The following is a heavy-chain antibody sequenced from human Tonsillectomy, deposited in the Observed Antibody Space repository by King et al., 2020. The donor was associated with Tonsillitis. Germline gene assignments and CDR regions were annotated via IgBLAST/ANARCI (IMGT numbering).Heavy chain of an antibody. CDR3: SRTAYDSSGNGGWFDP. V-gene: IGHV2-70*11. CDR2: IDWDDDK. CDR1: GFSLSTSGMC. D-gene: IGHD3-22*01. J-gene: IGHJ5*02. Sequence: VTLKESGPALVKPTQTLTLTCTFSGFSLSTSGMCVSWIRQPPGKALEWLARIDWDDDKYYSTSLKTRLTISKDNPKNQVVLTMTNMDPVDKATYYYSRTAYDSSGNGGWFDPWGQGTLVTVSS.